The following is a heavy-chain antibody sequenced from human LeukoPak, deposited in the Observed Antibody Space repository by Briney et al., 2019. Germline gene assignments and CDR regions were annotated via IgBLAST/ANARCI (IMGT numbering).Heavy chain of an antibody. CDR3: AKDLDYGDYASGY. D-gene: IGHD4-17*01. J-gene: IGHJ4*02. CDR2: ISGSGGST. CDR1: GFTFSSYA. Sequence: GGSLRLSRAASGFTFSSYAMSWVRQAPGKGLEWVSAISGSGGSTYYADSVKGRFTISRDNSKNTLYLQMNSLRAEDTAVYYCAKDLDYGDYASGYWGQGTLVTVSS. V-gene: IGHV3-23*01.